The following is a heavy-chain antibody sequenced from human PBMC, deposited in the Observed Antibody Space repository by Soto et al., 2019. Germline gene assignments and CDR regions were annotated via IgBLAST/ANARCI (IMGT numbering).Heavy chain of an antibody. Sequence: SETLSLTCTVSGGSISSSSYYWGWIRQPPGKGLEWIGSIYYSGSTYYNPSLKSRVTISVDTSKNQFSLKLSSVTAADTAVYYCARRDTIFGVPDAFDIWGQGTMVTVSS. CDR3: ARRDTIFGVPDAFDI. CDR1: GGSISSSSYY. J-gene: IGHJ3*02. D-gene: IGHD3-3*01. V-gene: IGHV4-39*01. CDR2: IYYSGST.